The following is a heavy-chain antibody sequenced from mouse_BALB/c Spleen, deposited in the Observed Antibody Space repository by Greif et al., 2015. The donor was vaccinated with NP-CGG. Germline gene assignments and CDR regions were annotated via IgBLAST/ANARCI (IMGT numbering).Heavy chain of an antibody. V-gene: IGHV1-69*01. D-gene: IGHD4-1*02. Sequence: VQLQQSGAELVMPGASVKMSCKASGYTFTDYWMHWVKQRPGQGLEWIGAIDTSDSYTSYNQKFKGKATLTVDESSSTAYMQLSSLTSEDSAVYYCARSNWGLAYWGQGTLVTVSA. J-gene: IGHJ3*01. CDR2: IDTSDSYT. CDR3: ARSNWGLAY. CDR1: GYTFTDYW.